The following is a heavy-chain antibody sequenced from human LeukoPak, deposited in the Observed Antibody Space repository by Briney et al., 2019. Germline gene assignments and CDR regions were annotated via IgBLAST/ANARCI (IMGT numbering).Heavy chain of an antibody. J-gene: IGHJ6*03. Sequence: PGGSLRVSCAASGFTFSSYWMHWVRQAPGKGLVWVSRVNSDGTGTTYADSVEGRFTISRDNAKNTVYLQMNSLRAEDTAIYYCIRTLIVATSPYMDVWGKGSPFTVSS. D-gene: IGHD5-12*01. CDR3: IRTLIVATSPYMDV. CDR2: VNSDGTGT. V-gene: IGHV3-74*01. CDR1: GFTFSSYW.